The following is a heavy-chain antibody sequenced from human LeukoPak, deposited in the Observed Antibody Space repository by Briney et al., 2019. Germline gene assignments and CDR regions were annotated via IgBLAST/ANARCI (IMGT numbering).Heavy chain of an antibody. D-gene: IGHD3-22*01. V-gene: IGHV1-8*01. Sequence: VASVKVSCKASGYTFTSYDINWVRQATGQGLEWMGWMNPNSGNTGYAQKFQGRVTMTRNTSISTAYMELSSLRSEDTAVYYCARGLGFCYYDSSGYYCPPPHHLDVWGQGTTVTVSS. CDR2: MNPNSGNT. CDR3: ARGLGFCYYDSSGYYCPPPHHLDV. J-gene: IGHJ6*02. CDR1: GYTFTSYD.